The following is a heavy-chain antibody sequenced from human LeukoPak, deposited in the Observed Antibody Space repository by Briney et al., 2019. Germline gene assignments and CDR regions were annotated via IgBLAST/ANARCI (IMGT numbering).Heavy chain of an antibody. CDR1: GGSISNNSNY. Sequence: PSETLSLTCTVSGGSISNNSNYWGWIRQPPGKELEWLGSIYYSGSTYYNPSLKSRVTISVDTSKIQFSLKLSSVTAADTAVYYCARPGIAAAGTRWYFDLWGRGNLVTVSS. V-gene: IGHV4-39*01. CDR3: ARPGIAAAGTRWYFDL. J-gene: IGHJ2*01. CDR2: IYYSGST. D-gene: IGHD6-13*01.